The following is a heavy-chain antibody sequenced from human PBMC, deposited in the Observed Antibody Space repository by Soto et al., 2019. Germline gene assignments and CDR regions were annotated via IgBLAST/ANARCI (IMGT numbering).Heavy chain of an antibody. Sequence: ASVKVSCKASGYTFTSYYIHWVRQAPGEGLEWMGIINPSGGSTSYAQKFQGRVTMTRDTSTSTVYMELSSLRSEDTAVYYCARDWTIFGVVTMNYYYYGMDVWGQGTTVTVSS. V-gene: IGHV1-46*01. CDR3: ARDWTIFGVVTMNYYYYGMDV. CDR2: INPSGGST. J-gene: IGHJ6*02. CDR1: GYTFTSYY. D-gene: IGHD3-3*01.